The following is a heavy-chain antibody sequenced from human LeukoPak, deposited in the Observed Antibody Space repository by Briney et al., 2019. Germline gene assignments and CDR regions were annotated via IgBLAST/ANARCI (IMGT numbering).Heavy chain of an antibody. D-gene: IGHD3-10*01. J-gene: IGHJ5*02. V-gene: IGHV1-18*01. Sequence: GASVKVSCKSSGYTFSSYGITWVRQAPGQGLEWMGWIHTYNGHTNYAQKLQGRVTMTTDTSTSTAYMELRSLRSDDTAVYYCARGGYYGSGNDFRFDPWGQGTLVTVSS. CDR3: ARGGYYGSGNDFRFDP. CDR2: IHTYNGHT. CDR1: GYTFSSYG.